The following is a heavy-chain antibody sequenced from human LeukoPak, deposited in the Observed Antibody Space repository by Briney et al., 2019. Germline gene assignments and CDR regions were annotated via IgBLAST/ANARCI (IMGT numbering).Heavy chain of an antibody. CDR3: ARELSYQLLSEKPRDDAFDI. J-gene: IGHJ3*02. CDR1: GYTFTYCS. V-gene: IGHV1-68*01. D-gene: IGHD2-2*01. Sequence: ASVKVSCKASGYTFTYCSLHWLQQAPGQGLERMRWITLYNGNTNYAKKFQGRVTITRDMSLRTPYIELSSLRSEDTAVYYCARELSYQLLSEKPRDDAFDIWGQGTMVTVSS. CDR2: ITLYNGNT.